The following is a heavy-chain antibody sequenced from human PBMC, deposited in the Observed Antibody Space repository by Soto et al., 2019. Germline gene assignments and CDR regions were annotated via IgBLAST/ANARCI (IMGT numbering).Heavy chain of an antibody. D-gene: IGHD6-13*01. J-gene: IGHJ4*02. CDR2: IIPILGIA. V-gene: IGHV1-69*08. Sequence: QVQLVQSGAEVKKPGSSVKVSCKASGGTFSSYTISWVRQAPGQGLEWMGRIIPILGIANYAQKFQGRVTITADKYTSTAYMELSSLRSEDTAVYYCARESIAAAGSPSDFWGQGALVTVSS. CDR3: ARESIAAAGSPSDF. CDR1: GGTFSSYT.